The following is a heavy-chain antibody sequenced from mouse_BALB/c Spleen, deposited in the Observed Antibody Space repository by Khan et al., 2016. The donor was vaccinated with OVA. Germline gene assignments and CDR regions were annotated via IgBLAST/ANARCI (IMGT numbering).Heavy chain of an antibody. V-gene: IGHV1-4*01. Sequence: QVQLKQSGAELARPGASVKMSCKASGYTFTSYTMHWVKQRPGQGLEWIGYINPSNGYTNYNQKFRDKATLTADKSSSTAYMQLSSLTAEESAGDNCARVGTYHDNYGAGVAYRDQGTLVTVSA. CDR1: GYTFTSYT. CDR2: INPSNGYT. J-gene: IGHJ3*01. CDR3: ARVGTYHDNYGAGVAY. D-gene: IGHD2-10*01.